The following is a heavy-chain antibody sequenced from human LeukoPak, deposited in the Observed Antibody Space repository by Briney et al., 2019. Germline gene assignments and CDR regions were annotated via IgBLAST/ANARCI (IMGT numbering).Heavy chain of an antibody. CDR1: GGSFSGYY. CDR3: ARVKNRRGGYGY. V-gene: IGHV4-34*01. D-gene: IGHD5-12*01. CDR2: INHSGST. Sequence: SETLSLTCAVYGGSFSGYYWSWIRQPPGKGLEWIGEINHSGSTNYNPSLKSRVTISVDTTKNQFSLKLSSVTAADTAVYYCARVKNRRGGYGYGGKGPRVTVSS. J-gene: IGHJ4*02.